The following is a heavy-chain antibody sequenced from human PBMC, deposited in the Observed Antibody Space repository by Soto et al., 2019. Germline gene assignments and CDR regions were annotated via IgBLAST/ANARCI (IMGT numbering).Heavy chain of an antibody. CDR2: VSGNNGAS. CDR1: GYTSADFG. J-gene: IGHJ5*01. Sequence: QVQLMQSGTEVKKPGASVTVSCKASGYTSADFGISWVRQAPGQGLEWMGWVSGNNGASNPAPKVQGRTTMTFATSTGVSYMALRSLRSDDTAIYYCVRDQKYFRVNGNWFDSWGEGTLVSVSS. D-gene: IGHD2-2*01. V-gene: IGHV1-18*04. CDR3: VRDQKYFRVNGNWFDS.